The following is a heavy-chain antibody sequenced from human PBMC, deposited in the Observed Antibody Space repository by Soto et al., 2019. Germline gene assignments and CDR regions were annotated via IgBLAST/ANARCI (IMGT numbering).Heavy chain of an antibody. Sequence: AGSLRLSSAASGFTFNSYAMSWVRQDPGKGLEWVSAISGSGGSTYYADSVKGRFTISRDNSKNTLYLQMNSLRAEDTAVYYCAKDSGDFWSGYYKDYWGQGTLVTVSS. CDR3: AKDSGDFWSGYYKDY. J-gene: IGHJ4*02. D-gene: IGHD3-3*01. V-gene: IGHV3-23*01. CDR2: ISGSGGST. CDR1: GFTFNSYA.